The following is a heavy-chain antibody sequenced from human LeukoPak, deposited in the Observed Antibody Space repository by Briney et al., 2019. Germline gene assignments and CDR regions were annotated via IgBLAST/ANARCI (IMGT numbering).Heavy chain of an antibody. Sequence: GRSLRLYCAASGFTFSSYGMHWVRQAPGKGLEWVAVISYDGSNKYYADSVKGRFTISRDNSKNTLYLQMNSLRAEDTAVYYCAKSDPYYSSSWYEYFDYWGQGTLVTVSS. CDR3: AKSDPYYSSSWYEYFDY. D-gene: IGHD6-13*01. CDR1: GFTFSSYG. J-gene: IGHJ4*02. CDR2: ISYDGSNK. V-gene: IGHV3-30*18.